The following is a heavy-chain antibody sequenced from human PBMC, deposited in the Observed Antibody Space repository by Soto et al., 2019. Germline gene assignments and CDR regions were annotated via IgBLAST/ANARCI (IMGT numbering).Heavy chain of an antibody. CDR1: GGSISSSSYY. CDR2: IYYSGST. V-gene: IGHV4-39*01. J-gene: IGHJ4*02. D-gene: IGHD4-17*01. Sequence: PSETLSLTSTVSGGSISSSSYYWGWIRQPPGKGLEWIGSIYYSGSTYYNPSLKSRVTISVDTSKNQFSLKLSSVTAADTAVYYCARSERRHYGGYYFDYWGQGTLVTVSS. CDR3: ARSERRHYGGYYFDY.